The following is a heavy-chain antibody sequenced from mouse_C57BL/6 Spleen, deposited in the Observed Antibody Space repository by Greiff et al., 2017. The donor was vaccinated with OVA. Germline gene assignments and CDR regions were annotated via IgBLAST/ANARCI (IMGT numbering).Heavy chain of an antibody. Sequence: EVKLLQSGGGLVQPGGSLKLSCAASGIDFSRYWMSWVRRAPGKGLEWIGEINPDSSTINYAPSLKDKFIISRDNAKNTLYLQMSKVRSEDTALYYCARPRQLRLWFAYWGQGTLVTVSA. CDR1: GIDFSRYW. J-gene: IGHJ3*01. V-gene: IGHV4-1*01. D-gene: IGHD3-2*02. CDR3: ARPRQLRLWFAY. CDR2: INPDSSTI.